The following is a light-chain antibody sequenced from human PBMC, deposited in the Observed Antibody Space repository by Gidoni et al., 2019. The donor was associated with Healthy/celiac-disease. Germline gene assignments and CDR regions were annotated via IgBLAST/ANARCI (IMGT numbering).Light chain of an antibody. V-gene: IGKV1-39*01. CDR1: QSISSY. Sequence: DIQMTQSPSSLSASVGDRVTITCRASQSISSYLNWYQQKPGKAPKLLIYAASSLQSGVPSRFSGSGSGTDFTLTISILQPEDFATYYCQQSYSTLFTFGGGTKVEIK. CDR2: AAS. CDR3: QQSYSTLFT. J-gene: IGKJ4*01.